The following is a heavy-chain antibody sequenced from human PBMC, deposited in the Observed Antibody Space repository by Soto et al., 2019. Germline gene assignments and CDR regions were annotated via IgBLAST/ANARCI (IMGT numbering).Heavy chain of an antibody. J-gene: IGHJ4*02. CDR3: AKDRRLRPPAPSYFDY. V-gene: IGHV3-23*01. D-gene: IGHD4-17*01. CDR1: GFTFSSYA. CDR2: ISGSGGST. Sequence: GGSLRLSCAASGFTFSSYAMSWVRQAPGKGLEWVSAISGSGGSTYYADSVKGRFTISRDNSKNTLYLQMNSLRAEDTAVYYCAKDRRLRPPAPSYFDYWGQGTLVTVAS.